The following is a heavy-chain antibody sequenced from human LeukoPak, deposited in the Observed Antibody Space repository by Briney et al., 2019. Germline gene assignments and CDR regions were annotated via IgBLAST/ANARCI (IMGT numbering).Heavy chain of an antibody. D-gene: IGHD5-18*01. CDR2: IWYDGSNK. J-gene: IGHJ5*02. CDR3: ARLGYSYGHPNWFDP. V-gene: IGHV3-33*01. CDR1: GFTFSSYG. Sequence: GGSLRLSCAASGFTFSSYGMHWVRQAPGKGLEWVAVIWYDGSNKYYADSVKGRFTISRDNSKNTLYLQMNSLRAEDTAVYYCARLGYSYGHPNWFDPWGQGTLVTVSS.